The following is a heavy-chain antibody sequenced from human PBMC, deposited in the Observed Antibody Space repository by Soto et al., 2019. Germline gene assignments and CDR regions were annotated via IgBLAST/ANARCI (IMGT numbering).Heavy chain of an antibody. D-gene: IGHD1-26*01. CDR2: IIPILGIA. CDR3: ARDPVGHS. CDR1: GGTFSSYT. J-gene: IGHJ4*02. Sequence: QVQLVQSGAEVKKPGSSVKVSCKASGGTFSSYTISWVRQAPGQGLEWMGRIIPILGIANYAQKFQGRDTITADKSTSTXXMEXXSLRSEDTAXYYCARDPVGHSWGQGTLVTVSS. V-gene: IGHV1-69*02.